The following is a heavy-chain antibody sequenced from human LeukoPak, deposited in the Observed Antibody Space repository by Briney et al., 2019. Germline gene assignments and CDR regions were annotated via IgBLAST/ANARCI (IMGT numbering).Heavy chain of an antibody. V-gene: IGHV4-61*01. J-gene: IGHJ3*02. D-gene: IGHD4-17*01. CDR2: IYYSGST. CDR3: ARATTVTSDDAFDI. CDR1: GYSISSGYY. Sequence: PSETLSLTCTVSGYSISSGYYWGWIRQPPGKGLEWIGYIYYSGSTNYNPSLKSRVTISVDTSRNQFSLKLSSVTAADTAVYYCARATTVTSDDAFDIWGQGTMVTVSS.